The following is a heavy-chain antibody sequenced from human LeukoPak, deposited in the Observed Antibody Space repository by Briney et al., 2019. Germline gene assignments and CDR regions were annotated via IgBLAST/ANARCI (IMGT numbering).Heavy chain of an antibody. Sequence: TGGSLRLSCASSGFTFSSYGMHWVRQAPGKGLEWVAVISYDGSNKYYADSVKGRFTISRDNSKNTLYLQMNSLRAEDTAVYYCAKGMDYFDYWGQGTLVTVSS. J-gene: IGHJ4*02. CDR3: AKGMDYFDY. V-gene: IGHV3-30*18. CDR2: ISYDGSNK. D-gene: IGHD5-24*01. CDR1: GFTFSSYG.